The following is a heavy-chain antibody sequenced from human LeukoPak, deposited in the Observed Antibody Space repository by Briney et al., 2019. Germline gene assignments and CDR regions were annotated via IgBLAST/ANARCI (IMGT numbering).Heavy chain of an antibody. CDR2: ISWNGGNI. CDR1: GVTLDDYA. CDR3: AKGRNSRSWSGDGMDV. Sequence: GGSLRLSCITSGVTLDDYAIHWVRQAPGKGLEWVSGISWNGGNIGYADSVKGRFITSRDNAKNSLYLQMNSLRPEDTAFYYCAKGRNSRSWSGDGMDVWGQGTTVTVSS. D-gene: IGHD1-26*01. J-gene: IGHJ6*02. V-gene: IGHV3-9*01.